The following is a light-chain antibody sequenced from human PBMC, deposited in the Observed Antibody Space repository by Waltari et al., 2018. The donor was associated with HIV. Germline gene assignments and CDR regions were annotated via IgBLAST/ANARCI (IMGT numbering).Light chain of an antibody. Sequence: QSALTQPRSVSGSPGQSVTISCTGTSSDIGTYNYVSWYQQHPAKAPKLMIYDVSQRPSGVPDRFSGSKSGNTASLTISGLQAEDEADYYCCSYAGTYVFGTGTKVTV. CDR1: SSDIGTYNY. J-gene: IGLJ1*01. V-gene: IGLV2-11*01. CDR2: DVS. CDR3: CSYAGTYV.